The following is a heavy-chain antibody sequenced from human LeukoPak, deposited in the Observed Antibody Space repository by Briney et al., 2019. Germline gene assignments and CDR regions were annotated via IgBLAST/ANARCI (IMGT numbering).Heavy chain of an antibody. CDR1: GFTFSSYA. CDR3: VKDLRGCSGGRCYTDY. V-gene: IGHV3-64D*06. D-gene: IGHD2-15*01. J-gene: IGHJ4*02. Sequence: TGGSLRLSCSASGFTFSSYAMHWVRQAPGKGLEYVSAISSNGDNTYYADPVKGRFTISRDNSKNTLYLQMSSLRAEDTAVYYCVKDLRGCSGGRCYTDYWGQGTLVTVSS. CDR2: ISSNGDNT.